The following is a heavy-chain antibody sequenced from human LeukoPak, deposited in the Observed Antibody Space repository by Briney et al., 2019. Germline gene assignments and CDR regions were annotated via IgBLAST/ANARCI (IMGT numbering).Heavy chain of an antibody. CDR1: GGSISSYY. CDR3: ARGHGNYDFWSGYYTGADDAFDI. Sequence: SETLSLTCTVSGGSISSYYWSWIRQPAGKGLEWIGRIYSSGSTNYNPSLKSRVTMSVDTSKNQFSLKLSSVTAADTAAYYCARGHGNYDFWSGYYTGADDAFDIWGQGIMVTVSS. V-gene: IGHV4-4*07. CDR2: IYSSGST. J-gene: IGHJ3*02. D-gene: IGHD3-3*01.